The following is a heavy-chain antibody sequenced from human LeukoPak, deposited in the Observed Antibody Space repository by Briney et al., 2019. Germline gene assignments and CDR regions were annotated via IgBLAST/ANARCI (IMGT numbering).Heavy chain of an antibody. CDR3: ARGHSSGYYTDY. J-gene: IGHJ4*02. CDR2: IYDDGSRT. V-gene: IGHV3-74*01. D-gene: IGHD6-19*01. CDR1: VFTFSSHW. Sequence: GGSLRLSCAVSVFTFSSHWMHWVRQAPGKGLVWVSRIYDDGSRTNYADSVKGRLTISRDNAKNTLYLQVNSLRAEDTAVYYCARGHSSGYYTDYWGQGILVTVSS.